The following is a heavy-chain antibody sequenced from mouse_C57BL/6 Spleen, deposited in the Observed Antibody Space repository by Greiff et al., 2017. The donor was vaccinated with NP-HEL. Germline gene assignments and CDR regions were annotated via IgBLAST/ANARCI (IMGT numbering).Heavy chain of an antibody. CDR2: IHPNSGST. V-gene: IGHV1-64*01. CDR3: ARSKLYYSNSFDY. D-gene: IGHD2-5*01. CDR1: GYTFTSYW. J-gene: IGHJ2*01. Sequence: QVQLQQSGAELVKPGASVKLSCKASGYTFTSYWMHWVKQRPGQGLEWIGMIHPNSGSTNYNEKFKSKATLTVDKSSSTAYMQLSSLTSEDSAVYYCARSKLYYSNSFDYWGQGTTLTVSS.